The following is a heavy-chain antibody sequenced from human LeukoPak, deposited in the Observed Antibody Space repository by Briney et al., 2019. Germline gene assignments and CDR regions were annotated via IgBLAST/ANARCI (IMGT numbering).Heavy chain of an antibody. J-gene: IGHJ4*02. Sequence: GGSLRLSCAVSGFTVSSYWMSWVRQAPGKGLEWVANIKQDGSEKYYVDSVKGRFTISRDNAKNSVYLQMNSLRAEDTAVYYCARGYGSGWYKFDYWGQGTLVTVSS. V-gene: IGHV3-7*03. CDR1: GFTVSSYW. CDR2: IKQDGSEK. CDR3: ARGYGSGWYKFDY. D-gene: IGHD6-19*01.